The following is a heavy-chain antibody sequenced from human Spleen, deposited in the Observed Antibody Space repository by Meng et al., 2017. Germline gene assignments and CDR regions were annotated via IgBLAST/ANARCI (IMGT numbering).Heavy chain of an antibody. V-gene: IGHV4-34*01. CDR1: GGSFSDYY. J-gene: IGHJ4*02. D-gene: IGHD4-11*01. Sequence: VQLQEWGAGLLKPSEHLSLTCVVSGGSFSDYYWSWIRQPPGKGLEWIGEINHSGSTNYNPSLESRATISVDTYQNNLSLKLSSVTAADSAVYYCARGPTTMAHDFDYWGQGTLVTVSS. CDR3: ARGPTTMAHDFDY. CDR2: INHSGST.